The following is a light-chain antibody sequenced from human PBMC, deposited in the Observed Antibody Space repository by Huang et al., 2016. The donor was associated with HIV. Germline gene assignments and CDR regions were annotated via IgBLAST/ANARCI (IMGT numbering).Light chain of an antibody. V-gene: IGKV4-1*01. Sequence: DIVLTQSPDSLAVSLGVRATINCKSSQSVLDNSNNKNCLAWFQQKPGQPPKLLIYWASSRESGVPDRFSGSGSGTDFTLTISSLQAEDVAVYYCHQYYNTPYTFGQGTKLEIK. J-gene: IGKJ2*01. CDR3: HQYYNTPYT. CDR2: WAS. CDR1: QSVLDNSNNKNC.